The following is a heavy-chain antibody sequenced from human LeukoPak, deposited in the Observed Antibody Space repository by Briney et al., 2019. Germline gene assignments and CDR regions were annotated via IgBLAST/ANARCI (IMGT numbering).Heavy chain of an antibody. CDR2: IYYSGST. V-gene: IGHV4-59*08. CDR1: GGSISSYY. D-gene: IGHD5-24*01. Sequence: PSETLSLTCTVSGGSISSYYWSWIRQPPGKGLEWIGYIYYSGSTNYNPSLKSRVTISVDTSKNQFSLKLSSVTAADTAVYYCARHGKMGDGYNWSAFDIWGQGTMVTVSS. J-gene: IGHJ3*02. CDR3: ARHGKMGDGYNWSAFDI.